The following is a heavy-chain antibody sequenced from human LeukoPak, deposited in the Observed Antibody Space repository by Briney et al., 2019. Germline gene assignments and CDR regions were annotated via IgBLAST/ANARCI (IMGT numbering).Heavy chain of an antibody. CDR1: GYTFTGYY. D-gene: IGHD6-13*01. Sequence: ASVKVSCKASGYTFTGYYMHWVRQAPGQGLEWMGWINPNSGGTNYAQKFQGRVTMTSDTSISTAYMELSRLRSDDTAVYYCAKAAAGSQHSYYYYYYLDVWGTGTTVTISS. CDR3: AKAAAGSQHSYYYYYYLDV. J-gene: IGHJ6*03. V-gene: IGHV1-2*02. CDR2: INPNSGGT.